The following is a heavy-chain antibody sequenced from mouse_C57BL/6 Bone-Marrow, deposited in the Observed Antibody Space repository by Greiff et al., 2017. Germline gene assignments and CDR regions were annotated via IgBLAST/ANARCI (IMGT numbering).Heavy chain of an antibody. D-gene: IGHD2-5*01. Sequence: QVQLQQPGAELVKPGASVKLSCKASGYTFTSYWMHWVKQRPGQGLEWIGMIHPNSGSTNYNEKFKSKATLTVDKSSSTAYMQLSSLTSEDSAVYYCARSGGDSNYFFAYWGQGTLVTVSA. CDR2: IHPNSGST. J-gene: IGHJ3*01. V-gene: IGHV1-64*01. CDR1: GYTFTSYW. CDR3: ARSGGDSNYFFAY.